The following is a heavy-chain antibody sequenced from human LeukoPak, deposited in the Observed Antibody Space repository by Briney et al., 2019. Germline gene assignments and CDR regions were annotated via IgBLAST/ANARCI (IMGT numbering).Heavy chain of an antibody. Sequence: GGSLKISCKGSGYKFTNYWIGWVRQMPGKGLEWMGIIYPGDSDTRYSPSFQGQVTISADKSVTTAYLQWSNLKASDTAMYYCATLHSSTWPIYWGQGTLVTVSS. D-gene: IGHD6-13*01. CDR3: ATLHSSTWPIY. CDR1: GYKFTNYW. J-gene: IGHJ4*02. V-gene: IGHV5-51*01. CDR2: IYPGDSDT.